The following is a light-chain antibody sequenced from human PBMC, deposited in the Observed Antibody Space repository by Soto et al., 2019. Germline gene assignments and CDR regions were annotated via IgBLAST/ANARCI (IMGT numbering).Light chain of an antibody. CDR1: QSVRSK. V-gene: IGKV3-15*01. CDR2: DAS. J-gene: IGKJ1*01. CDR3: QQYNDWPPS. Sequence: EIVMTQSPATLSVSPGERATLSCRASQSVRSKLAWYQQKPGQAPRLLIYDASTRATGIPARFSGSGSGTEFTLTISSLQSEDFAVYYCQQYNDWPPSFGQATRWIS.